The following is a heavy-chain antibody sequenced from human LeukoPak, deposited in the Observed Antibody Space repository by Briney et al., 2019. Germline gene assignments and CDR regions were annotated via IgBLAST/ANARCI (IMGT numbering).Heavy chain of an antibody. J-gene: IGHJ4*02. D-gene: IGHD2-2*01. CDR1: GFTFDDYA. CDR3: AKGYCSSTSCPLDY. V-gene: IGHV3-9*03. Sequence: PGGSLRLSCAASGFTFDDYAMHWVRQAPGKGLEWVSGISWNSGSIGYADSVKGRFTISRDNAKNSLYLQMNSLRAEDMALYYCAKGYCSSTSCPLDYWGQGTLVTVSS. CDR2: ISWNSGSI.